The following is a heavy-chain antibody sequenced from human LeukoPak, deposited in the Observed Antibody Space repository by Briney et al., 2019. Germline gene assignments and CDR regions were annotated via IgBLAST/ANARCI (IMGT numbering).Heavy chain of an antibody. V-gene: IGHV1-46*01. CDR3: ARVGDRLNYYYYMDV. CDR2: INPSGGST. D-gene: IGHD3-16*01. Sequence: ASVKVSCKASGYTFTSYYMHWVRQAPGQGLEWMGIINPSGGSTSYAQKFQGRVTMTRDMSTSTVYMELSSLRSEDTAVYYCARVGDRLNYYYYMDVWGKGTTVTISS. J-gene: IGHJ6*03. CDR1: GYTFTSYY.